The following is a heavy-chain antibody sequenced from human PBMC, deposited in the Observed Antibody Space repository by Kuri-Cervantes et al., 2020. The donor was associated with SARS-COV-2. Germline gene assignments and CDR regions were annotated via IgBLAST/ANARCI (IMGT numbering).Heavy chain of an antibody. CDR2: IRYDGSNK. Sequence: GGSLRLSCAASGFTFSSYAMHWVRQAPGKGLEWVAVIRYDGSNKYYADSVKGRFTISRDNSKNTLYLQMNSLRAEDTAVYYCAKETTGYYYYMDVWGKGTTVTVSS. V-gene: IGHV3-30*02. J-gene: IGHJ6*03. D-gene: IGHD4-17*01. CDR3: AKETTGYYYYMDV. CDR1: GFTFSSYA.